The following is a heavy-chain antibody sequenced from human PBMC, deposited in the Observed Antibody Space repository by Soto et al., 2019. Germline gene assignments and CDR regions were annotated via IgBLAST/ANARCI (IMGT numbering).Heavy chain of an antibody. Sequence: SEALFLTCAVYGGSFSGYYWSWIRQPPGKGLEWIGEINHSGSTNYNPSLKSRVTISVDTSKNQFSLKLSSVTAADTAVYYCATANEDYVWGSYRSPLDYWGQGTLVTVSS. V-gene: IGHV4-34*01. CDR2: INHSGST. J-gene: IGHJ4*02. D-gene: IGHD3-16*02. CDR3: ATANEDYVWGSYRSPLDY. CDR1: GGSFSGYY.